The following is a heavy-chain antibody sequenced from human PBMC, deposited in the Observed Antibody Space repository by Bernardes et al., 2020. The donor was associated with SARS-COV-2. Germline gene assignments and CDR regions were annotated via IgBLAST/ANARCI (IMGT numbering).Heavy chain of an antibody. CDR2: INHSGIT. CDR3: ARGAIRGFSGYEPVGFGY. D-gene: IGHD5-12*01. J-gene: IGHJ4*02. CDR1: GESFSGYY. V-gene: IGHV4-34*01. Sequence: SETLSLTCAVYGESFSGYYWTWIRQPPGKGLECIGEINHSGITNYNPSLKSRVTISVDTSKNQFSLKLTSVTAADTAVYYCARGAIRGFSGYEPVGFGYWGQGTLVTVSS.